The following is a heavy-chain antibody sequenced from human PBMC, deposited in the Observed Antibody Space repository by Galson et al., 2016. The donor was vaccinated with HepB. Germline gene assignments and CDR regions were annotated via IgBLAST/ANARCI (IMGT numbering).Heavy chain of an antibody. CDR3: TTEGPYYSDSRGYYRLDAFDV. CDR2: IKSQTDGGTT. Sequence: SLRLSCAASGFTFNNAWMNWVRQAPGKGPEWVGRIKSQTDGGTTDYAAPVKGRFTLSSDDSKNILYLQMNSLKTEDTGVYYCTTEGPYYSDSRGYYRLDAFDVWGQGTMVTVSS. CDR1: GFTFNNAW. J-gene: IGHJ3*01. V-gene: IGHV3-15*07. D-gene: IGHD3-22*01.